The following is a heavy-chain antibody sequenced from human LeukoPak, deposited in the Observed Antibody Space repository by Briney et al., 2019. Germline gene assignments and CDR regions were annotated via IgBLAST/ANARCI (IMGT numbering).Heavy chain of an antibody. CDR2: ISYDGSNK. V-gene: IGHV3-30*04. D-gene: IGHD3-10*01. J-gene: IGHJ4*01. Sequence: GGSLRLSCAASGFTFSSYAMHWVRQAPGKGLEWVAVISYDGSNKYYADSVKGRFTISRDNSKNTLYLQMNSLRAEDTAVYYCARDPSITIVRSDIGLFGYWGQNPGHRLL. CDR3: ARDPSITIVRSDIGLFGY. CDR1: GFTFSSYA.